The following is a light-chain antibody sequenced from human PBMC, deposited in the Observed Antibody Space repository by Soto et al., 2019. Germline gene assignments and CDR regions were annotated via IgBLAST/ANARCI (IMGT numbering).Light chain of an antibody. Sequence: DIQMTQSPSSVSASVGDRVTITCRASQGISSWLAWYQQKTGKXPKXXIYAASSLQSGVPSRFSGIVFGTDLTLTLSSLQPEDGATYFCQQANSFPLTFGGGTKVDIK. J-gene: IGKJ4*01. CDR2: AAS. CDR1: QGISSW. V-gene: IGKV1-12*01. CDR3: QQANSFPLT.